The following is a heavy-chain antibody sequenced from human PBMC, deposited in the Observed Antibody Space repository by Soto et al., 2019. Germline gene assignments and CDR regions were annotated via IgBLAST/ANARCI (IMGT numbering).Heavy chain of an antibody. CDR2: IYYSGST. J-gene: IGHJ5*02. CDR1: GGSISSGGYY. V-gene: IGHV4-31*03. Sequence: QVQLQESGPGLVKPSQTLSLTCTVSGGSISSGGYYWSWIRQHPGKGLEWIGYIYYSGSTYYNPYLTSRVTISVDTSKNQFSLKLSSVTAADTAVYYCARSNIVLMRFGGFDPWGQGTLVTVSS. D-gene: IGHD2-8*01. CDR3: ARSNIVLMRFGGFDP.